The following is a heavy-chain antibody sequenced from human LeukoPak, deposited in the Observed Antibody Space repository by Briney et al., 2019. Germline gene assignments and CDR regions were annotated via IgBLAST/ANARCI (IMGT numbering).Heavy chain of an antibody. Sequence: SETLSLTCTVSGGSISSYYWSWIRQPPGKRLEWIGRIYTSGSTNYNPSLESRVAMSVDTSKNQFSLKLSSVTAADTAVYYCARDGYNYGWFDPWGQGTLVTVSS. CDR3: ARDGYNYGWFDP. V-gene: IGHV4-4*07. CDR2: IYTSGST. J-gene: IGHJ5*02. CDR1: GGSISSYY. D-gene: IGHD5-24*01.